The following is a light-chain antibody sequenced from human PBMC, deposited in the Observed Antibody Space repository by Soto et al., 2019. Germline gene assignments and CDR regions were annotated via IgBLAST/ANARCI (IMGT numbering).Light chain of an antibody. CDR1: QGIGNT. Sequence: DIQMTQSPPSLSASVEDRVTITCRASQGIGNTLAWYQQKPWTVPKLLIYTAFTLQSGVPSRFSGSGSGTDFTLTISSLQPEDVAAYYCQKYNTVPATFGQGTRLEIK. CDR3: QKYNTVPAT. V-gene: IGKV1-27*01. CDR2: TAF. J-gene: IGKJ5*01.